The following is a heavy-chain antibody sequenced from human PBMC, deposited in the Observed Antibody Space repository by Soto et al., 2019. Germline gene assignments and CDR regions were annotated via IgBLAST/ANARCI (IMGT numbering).Heavy chain of an antibody. Sequence: QLQLQESGSGLVKPSQTLSLTCAVSGASISSGGYSWSWIRQPPGKGLEWIGYIYHSGSTYYNPSLKSRVTISVDRSKNQFSLKLSSVTAADTAVYYCARDGTETGGYFDLWGRGTLVTVSS. CDR1: GASISSGGYS. D-gene: IGHD1-1*01. CDR3: ARDGTETGGYFDL. J-gene: IGHJ2*01. V-gene: IGHV4-30-2*01. CDR2: IYHSGST.